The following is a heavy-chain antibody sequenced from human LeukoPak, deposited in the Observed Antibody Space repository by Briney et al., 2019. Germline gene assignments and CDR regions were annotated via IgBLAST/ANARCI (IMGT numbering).Heavy chain of an antibody. D-gene: IGHD4-23*01. V-gene: IGHV3-30-3*01. CDR3: ARDGSTTVVIFDY. CDR2: ISYDGGNK. CDR1: GFTFSSYA. Sequence: GGSLRLSCAASGFTFSSYAMHWVRQAPGKGLEWVAVISYDGGNKYYADSVKGRFTISRDNSKNTLYLQMNSLRAEDTAVYYCARDGSTTVVIFDYWGQGTLVTVSS. J-gene: IGHJ4*02.